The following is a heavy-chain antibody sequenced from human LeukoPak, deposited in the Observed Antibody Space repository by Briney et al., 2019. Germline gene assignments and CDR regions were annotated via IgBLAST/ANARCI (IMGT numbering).Heavy chain of an antibody. Sequence: SETLSLTCTVSGGSISSSSYYWGWIRQPPGKRLEWIGSIYYSGSTYYNPSLKSRFAISVATSKNQFSLKLSSVTAADTAVYYCAREMRRGIAVAGIGYWGQGTLVTVSS. CDR2: IYYSGST. CDR3: AREMRRGIAVAGIGY. J-gene: IGHJ4*02. V-gene: IGHV4-39*02. CDR1: GGSISSSSYY. D-gene: IGHD6-19*01.